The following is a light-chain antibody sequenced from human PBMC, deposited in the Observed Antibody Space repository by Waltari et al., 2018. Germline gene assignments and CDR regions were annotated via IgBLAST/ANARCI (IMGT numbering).Light chain of an antibody. CDR3: QQYQSFPWT. J-gene: IGKJ1*01. CDR1: QSVLFTPTNKNY. Sequence: DIVMTQSPDSLAVSLGERATINCKSSQSVLFTPTNKNYLAWYRQKPRQPPKLLIYWASTRGSGVPDRFSGSVSGTDFTLTISSLQAEDVAVYYCQQYQSFPWTFGQGTKVEIK. CDR2: WAS. V-gene: IGKV4-1*01.